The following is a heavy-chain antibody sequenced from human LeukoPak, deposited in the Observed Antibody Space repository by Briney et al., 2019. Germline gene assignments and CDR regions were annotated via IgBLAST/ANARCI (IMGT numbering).Heavy chain of an antibody. CDR3: ARVRHSTYYYDSSGYYPNWFDP. J-gene: IGHJ5*02. CDR2: INPNSGGT. CDR1: GYTFTGYY. Sequence: ASVKVSCKASGYTFTGYYMHWVRQAPGQGLEWMGRINPNSGGTNYAQKFQGRVTMTRDTSISTAYMELSRLRSDDTAVYYCARVRHSTYYYDSSGYYPNWFDPWGQGTPVTVSS. D-gene: IGHD3-22*01. V-gene: IGHV1-2*06.